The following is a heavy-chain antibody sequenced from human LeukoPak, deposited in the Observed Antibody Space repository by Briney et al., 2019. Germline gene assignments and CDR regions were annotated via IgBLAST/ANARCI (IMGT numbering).Heavy chain of an antibody. V-gene: IGHV3-15*01. D-gene: IGHD4-17*01. Sequence: GGSLRLSCAASGFTFSNAWMSWVRQAPGKGLEWVGRIKSKTDGGTTDYAAPVKGRFTFSRDDSKNTLYLQMNSLKTEDTAVYYCTTDSYGDAIIDYWGQGTLVTVSS. CDR1: GFTFSNAW. CDR2: IKSKTDGGTT. CDR3: TTDSYGDAIIDY. J-gene: IGHJ4*02.